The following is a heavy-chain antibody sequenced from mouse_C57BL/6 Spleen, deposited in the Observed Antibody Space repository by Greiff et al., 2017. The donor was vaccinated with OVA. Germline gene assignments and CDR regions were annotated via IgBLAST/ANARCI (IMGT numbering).Heavy chain of an antibody. J-gene: IGHJ2*01. V-gene: IGHV1-26*01. D-gene: IGHD5-5*01. CDR2: INPNNGGT. Sequence: EVQLQQSGPELVKPGASVKISCKASGYTFTDYYMNWVKQSHGKSLEWIGDINPNNGGTSYNQKFKGKATLTVDKSSSTAYMELRNLTSEDSAVYYCAKGELRTPLDYWGQGTTLTVSS. CDR1: GYTFTDYY. CDR3: AKGELRTPLDY.